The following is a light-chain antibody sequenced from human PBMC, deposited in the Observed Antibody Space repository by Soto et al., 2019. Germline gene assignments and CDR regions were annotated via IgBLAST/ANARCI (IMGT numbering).Light chain of an antibody. CDR1: SSNIGSNT. CDR3: AAGDDSLNGVV. Sequence: QLVLTQPPSASGTPGQRVTISCSGSSSNIGSNTVHWYQQVPGTAPKLLIHSNNQRPSGVPDRFSGSKSGTSASLAISGLQSEDEADYYCAAGDDSLNGVVFGGGTKLTVL. V-gene: IGLV1-44*01. J-gene: IGLJ2*01. CDR2: SNN.